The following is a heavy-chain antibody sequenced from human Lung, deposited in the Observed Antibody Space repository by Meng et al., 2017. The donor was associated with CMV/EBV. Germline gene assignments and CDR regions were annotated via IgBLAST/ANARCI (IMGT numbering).Heavy chain of an antibody. Sequence: SXAASGFTFSSYAVSWVRQAPGKGLEWVSAISGSGGSTYYADSVKGRFTISRDNSKNTLYLQMNGLRAEDTAVYYCAKDRGDGDAIAWFGYYYYGMDVWXQGTTVTVSS. D-gene: IGHD3-10*01. CDR1: GFTFSSYA. V-gene: IGHV3-23*01. CDR2: ISGSGGST. CDR3: AKDRGDGDAIAWFGYYYYGMDV. J-gene: IGHJ6*02.